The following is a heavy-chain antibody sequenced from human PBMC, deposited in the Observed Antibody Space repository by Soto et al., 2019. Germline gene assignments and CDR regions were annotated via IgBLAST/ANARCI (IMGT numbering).Heavy chain of an antibody. J-gene: IGHJ4*02. CDR1: GGSISSGGYY. CDR3: ARAGARRFLEWLSIDY. V-gene: IGHV4-31*03. Sequence: SETLSLTCTVSGGSISSGGYYWSWIRQHPGKGLEWIGYIYYSGSTYYNPSLKSRVTISVDTSKNQFSLKLSSVTAADTAVYYCARAGARRFLEWLSIDYWGQGTLVTVSS. D-gene: IGHD3-3*01. CDR2: IYYSGST.